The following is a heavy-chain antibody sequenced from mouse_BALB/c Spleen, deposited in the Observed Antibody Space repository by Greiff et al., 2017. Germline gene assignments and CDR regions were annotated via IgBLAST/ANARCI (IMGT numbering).Heavy chain of an antibody. CDR3: ARADYGPWFAY. D-gene: IGHD1-1*01. CDR2: IAPGSGST. Sequence: LVKPGASVKLSCKASGYTFTSYWINWIKQRPGQGLEWIGRIAPGSGSTYYNEMFKGKATLTVDTSSSTAYIQLSSLSSEDSAVYFCARADYGPWFAYWGQGTLVTVSA. CDR1: GYTFTSYW. J-gene: IGHJ3*01. V-gene: IGHV1S41*01.